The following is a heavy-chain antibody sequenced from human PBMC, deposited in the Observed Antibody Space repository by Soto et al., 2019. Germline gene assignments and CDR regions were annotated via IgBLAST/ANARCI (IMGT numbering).Heavy chain of an antibody. V-gene: IGHV3-30*03. Sequence: QVHLVESGGGVVQPGRSLRLSCSASGFAFSSYNMHWVRQAPGKGPEWLAILSTDGRTSYYADSLRGRFTISRDNSRNTLFLQMNILRADDTAVYYCARDFEWSFDYWGQGTRVNVSP. CDR2: LSTDGRTS. J-gene: IGHJ4*02. CDR3: ARDFEWSFDY. CDR1: GFAFSSYN. D-gene: IGHD3-3*01.